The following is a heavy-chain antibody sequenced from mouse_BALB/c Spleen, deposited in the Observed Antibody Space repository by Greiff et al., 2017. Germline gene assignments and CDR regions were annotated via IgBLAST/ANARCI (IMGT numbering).Heavy chain of an antibody. CDR2: IRNKANGYTT. V-gene: IGHV7-3*02. Sequence: EVMLVESGGGLVQPGGSLRLSCATSGFTFTDYYMSWVRQPPGKALEWLGFIRNKANGYTTEYSASVKGRFTISRDNSQSILYLQMNTLRAEDSATYYCARDSDYEPLAYWGQGTLVTVSA. CDR3: ARDSDYEPLAY. J-gene: IGHJ3*01. D-gene: IGHD2-4*01. CDR1: GFTFTDYY.